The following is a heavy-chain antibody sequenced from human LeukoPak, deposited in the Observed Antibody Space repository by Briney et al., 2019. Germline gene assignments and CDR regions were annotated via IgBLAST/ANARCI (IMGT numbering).Heavy chain of an antibody. CDR3: AVDRRQGPTVTTFSPFDY. CDR1: GFTFSDYY. CDR2: ISSSGSTI. J-gene: IGHJ4*02. V-gene: IGHV3-11*04. D-gene: IGHD4-17*01. Sequence: GGSLRLSCAASGFTFSDYYMSWIRQAPGKGLEWVSYISSSGSTIYYADSVKGRFTISRDNAKNSLYLQMNSLRAEDTAVYYCAVDRRQGPTVTTFSPFDYWGQGTLVSVSS.